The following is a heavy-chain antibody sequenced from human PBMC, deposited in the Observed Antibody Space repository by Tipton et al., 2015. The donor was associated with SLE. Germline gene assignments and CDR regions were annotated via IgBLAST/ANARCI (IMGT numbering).Heavy chain of an antibody. CDR2: IYYSGRT. CDR3: ARDGGYYDSSGSLAFDI. Sequence: TLSLTCTVSGGSISINSYYWGWIRQPPGKGLEWIGSIYYSGRTYYNPSLKSRVTISVDTSKNQFSLKLSSVTAADTAVYYCARDGGYYDSSGSLAFDIWGQGTMVTVSS. V-gene: IGHV4-39*07. CDR1: GGSISINSYY. D-gene: IGHD3-22*01. J-gene: IGHJ3*02.